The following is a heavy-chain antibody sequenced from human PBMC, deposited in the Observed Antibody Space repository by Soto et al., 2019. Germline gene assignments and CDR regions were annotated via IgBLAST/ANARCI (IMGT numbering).Heavy chain of an antibody. J-gene: IGHJ3*02. Sequence: PSETLSLTCTVSGGSISSSSYYWGWIRQPPGKGLEWIGSIYYSGSTYYNPSLKSRVTISVDTSKNQFSLKLSSVTAADTAVYYCASHDSGSYSGDAFDIWGQGTMVTVSS. D-gene: IGHD1-26*01. CDR2: IYYSGST. CDR3: ASHDSGSYSGDAFDI. V-gene: IGHV4-39*01. CDR1: GGSISSSSYY.